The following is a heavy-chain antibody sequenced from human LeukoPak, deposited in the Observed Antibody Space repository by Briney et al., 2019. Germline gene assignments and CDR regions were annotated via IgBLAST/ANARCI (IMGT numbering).Heavy chain of an antibody. CDR3: ARRERRYCTNGVCYNWFDP. Sequence: GESLKISCKGSGYSFTSYWIGCVRQMPGKGLEWMGIIYPGDSDTRYSPSFQGQVTISADKSISTAYLQWSSLKASDTAMYYCARRERRYCTNGVCYNWFDPWGQGTLVTVSS. CDR2: IYPGDSDT. V-gene: IGHV5-51*01. D-gene: IGHD2-8*01. J-gene: IGHJ5*02. CDR1: GYSFTSYW.